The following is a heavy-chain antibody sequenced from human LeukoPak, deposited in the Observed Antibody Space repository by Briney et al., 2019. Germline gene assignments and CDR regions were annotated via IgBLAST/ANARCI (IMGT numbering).Heavy chain of an antibody. CDR2: INHSGST. D-gene: IGHD4-23*01. V-gene: IGHV4-34*01. CDR3: ARGGYDGGNWFDP. CDR1: GGSFSGYY. J-gene: IGHJ5*02. Sequence: SETLSLTCAVYGGSFSGYYWSWIRQPPGKGLEWIGEINHSGSTNYNPSLKSRATISVDTSKNQFSLKLSSVTAADTAVYYCARGGYDGGNWFDPWGQGTLVTVSS.